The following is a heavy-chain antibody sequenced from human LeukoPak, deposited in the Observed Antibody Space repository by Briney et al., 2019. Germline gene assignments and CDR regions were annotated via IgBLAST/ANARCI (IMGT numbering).Heavy chain of an antibody. Sequence: ASVKVSCKASGYRFSNYGINWVRQAPGQGLEWMGWISDYNGNTNYAQKFQGRVIMTTDTSTSTAYMELRSLRSDDTAVYYCARDFGEWLLSPNWFDPWGQGTLVTVSS. CDR3: ARDFGEWLLSPNWFDP. CDR2: ISDYNGNT. D-gene: IGHD3-3*01. V-gene: IGHV1-18*01. J-gene: IGHJ5*02. CDR1: GYRFSNYG.